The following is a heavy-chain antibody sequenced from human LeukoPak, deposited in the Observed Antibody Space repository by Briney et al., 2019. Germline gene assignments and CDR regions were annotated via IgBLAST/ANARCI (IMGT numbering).Heavy chain of an antibody. CDR3: ARDNSVGDIAWWFDP. J-gene: IGHJ5*02. CDR1: GGTFSSYA. Sequence: SVKVSCKASGGTFSSYAISWVRQAPGQGLEWMGGIIPIFGTTNYAQKFQGRITLTRDMSTSTDYMELRSLKSEDTAVYYCARDNSVGDIAWWFDPWGQGTLVTVSS. D-gene: IGHD3-10*01. CDR2: IIPIFGTT. V-gene: IGHV1-69*05.